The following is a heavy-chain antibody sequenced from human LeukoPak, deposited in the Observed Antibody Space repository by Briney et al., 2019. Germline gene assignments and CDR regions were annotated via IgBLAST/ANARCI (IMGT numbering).Heavy chain of an antibody. CDR3: ARDAPTVGYGMDV. CDR2: INHSGST. CDR1: GGSFSGCY. J-gene: IGHJ6*02. D-gene: IGHD4-23*01. V-gene: IGHV4-34*01. Sequence: SETLSLTCAVYGGSFSGCYWSWIRQPPGKGLEWIGEINHSGSTNYNPSLKSRVTISVDTSKNQFSLKLSSVTAADTAVYYCARDAPTVGYGMDVWGQGTTVTVSS.